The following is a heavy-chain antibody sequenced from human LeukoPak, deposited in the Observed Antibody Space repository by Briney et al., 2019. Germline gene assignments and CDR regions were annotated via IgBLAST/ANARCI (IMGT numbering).Heavy chain of an antibody. Sequence: GRSLRLSCAASGFTFSDYYMSWIRQAPGKGLEWVSYISSSGSTIYYADSVKGRFTISRDNAKNSLYLQMNSLRAEDTAVYYCASAESQADYYDSSGCPYWGQGTLVTVSS. V-gene: IGHV3-11*04. J-gene: IGHJ4*02. D-gene: IGHD3-22*01. CDR3: ASAESQADYYDSSGCPY. CDR2: ISSSGSTI. CDR1: GFTFSDYY.